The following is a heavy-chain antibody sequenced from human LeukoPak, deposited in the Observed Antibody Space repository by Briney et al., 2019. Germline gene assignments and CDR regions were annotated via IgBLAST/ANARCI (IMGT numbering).Heavy chain of an antibody. D-gene: IGHD3-10*01. CDR3: ARVVRGVIGNYYYYYMDV. CDR1: GGSFSDKH. V-gene: IGHV4-34*01. J-gene: IGHJ6*03. Sequence: SETLSLTCAVYGGSFSDKHWSWIRQTPGKGLQWIGEVDHSGSTNYSPSLKSRVTISVDTSKNQFSLKLSSVTAADTAVYYCARVVRGVIGNYYYYYMDVWGKGTTVSVSS. CDR2: VDHSGST.